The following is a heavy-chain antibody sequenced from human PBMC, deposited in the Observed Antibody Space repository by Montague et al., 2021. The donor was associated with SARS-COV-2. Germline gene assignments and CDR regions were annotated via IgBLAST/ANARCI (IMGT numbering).Heavy chain of an antibody. CDR3: ASLFTMVRGVIPGEGYYYYGMDV. J-gene: IGHJ6*02. CDR1: GFTFSSYE. CDR2: ISSSGSTI. V-gene: IGHV3-48*03. D-gene: IGHD3-10*01. Sequence: SLRLSCAASGFTFSSYEMNWVRQAPGKGLEWVSYISSSGSTIYYADSVKGRFTISRDNAKNSLYLQMSSLRAEDTAVYYCASLFTMVRGVIPGEGYYYYGMDVWGQGTTVTVSS.